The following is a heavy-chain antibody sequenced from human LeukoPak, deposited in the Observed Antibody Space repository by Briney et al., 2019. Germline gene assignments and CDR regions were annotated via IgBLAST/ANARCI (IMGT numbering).Heavy chain of an antibody. D-gene: IGHD2-15*01. CDR3: ARVRTVVVADDAFDI. CDR2: ISAYNGNT. CDR1: GYTFTSYG. V-gene: IGHV1-18*01. J-gene: IGHJ3*02. Sequence: ASVKVSCKASGYTFTSYGISWVRQAPGQGLEWMGWISAYNGNTNYAQKLQGRVTMTTDTSTSTAYMELRSLRSDDTAVYYCARVRTVVVADDAFDIWGQGTMVTVSS.